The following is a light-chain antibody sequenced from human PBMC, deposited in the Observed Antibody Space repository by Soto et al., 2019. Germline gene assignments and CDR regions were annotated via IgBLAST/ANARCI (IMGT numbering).Light chain of an antibody. Sequence: QSALTQPPSVSGSPGQSITISCTGTSSDVGAYNYVSWYQQHPGKAPKLMIYDVSNRPSGVSNRFSGSKSGNTASLTISGLQAEDEADYYCSSYTTISTLVVFGGGTKLTVL. V-gene: IGLV2-14*03. J-gene: IGLJ2*01. CDR3: SSYTTISTLVV. CDR2: DVS. CDR1: SSDVGAYNY.